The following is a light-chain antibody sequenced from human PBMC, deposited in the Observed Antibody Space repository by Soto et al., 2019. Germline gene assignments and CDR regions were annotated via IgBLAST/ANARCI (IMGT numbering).Light chain of an antibody. CDR3: QQYGASPRPWT. CDR2: GAS. V-gene: IGKV3-20*01. CDR1: QNVRGPY. J-gene: IGKJ1*01. Sequence: DIVLTQSPGTLSLSPGERATLSCRASQNVRGPYLAWYQQKPGQPPRLLIYGASSRATGIPDRFSGSGSGSYFTLTISSLEPEDFAMYYCQQYGASPRPWTFGPGTKVEIK.